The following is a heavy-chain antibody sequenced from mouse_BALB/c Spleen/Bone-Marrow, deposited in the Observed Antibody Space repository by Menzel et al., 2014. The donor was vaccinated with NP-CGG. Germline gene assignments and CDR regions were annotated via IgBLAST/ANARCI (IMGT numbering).Heavy chain of an antibody. V-gene: IGHV2-3*01. D-gene: IGHD1-1*01. CDR1: EFSLTSYG. CDR3: AQFITTVGALDV. Sequence: QVQLKHSGPGLVAPSQSLSITCTVSEFSLTSYGVSWVRQPPGKGLEWLGVIWGDGSTNYHSALISRLGISKDNSKSQVFLKLNSLRIDDTATYYCAQFITTVGALDVWGAGTTVTVSS. CDR2: IWGDGST. J-gene: IGHJ1*01.